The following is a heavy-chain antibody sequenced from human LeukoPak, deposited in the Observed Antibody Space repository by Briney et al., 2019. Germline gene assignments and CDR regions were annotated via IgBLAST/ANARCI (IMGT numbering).Heavy chain of an antibody. CDR3: ARAGRLLLWFGELSPKGDAFDI. Sequence: SETLSLTCAVYGGSFSGYYWSWIRQPPGKGLEWIGEINHSGSTNYNPSLKSRVTISVDTSKNQFSLKLSSVTAADTAVYYCARAGRLLLWFGELSPKGDAFDIWGQGTMVTVSS. CDR1: GGSFSGYY. D-gene: IGHD3-10*01. V-gene: IGHV4-34*01. CDR2: INHSGST. J-gene: IGHJ3*02.